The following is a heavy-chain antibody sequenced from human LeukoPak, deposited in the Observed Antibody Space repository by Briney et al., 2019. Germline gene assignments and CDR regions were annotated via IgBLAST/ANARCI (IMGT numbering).Heavy chain of an antibody. Sequence: ASVKVSCKASGGTFSSYAMHWVRQAPGQRLEWMGWINAGNGNTKYSQKLQGRVTITRDTSASTAYMELSSLRSEDTAVYYCARSGYCSSTSCYEGYYYYGMDVWGQGTTVTVSS. CDR3: ARSGYCSSTSCYEGYYYYGMDV. D-gene: IGHD2-2*01. CDR2: INAGNGNT. J-gene: IGHJ6*02. V-gene: IGHV1-3*01. CDR1: GGTFSSYA.